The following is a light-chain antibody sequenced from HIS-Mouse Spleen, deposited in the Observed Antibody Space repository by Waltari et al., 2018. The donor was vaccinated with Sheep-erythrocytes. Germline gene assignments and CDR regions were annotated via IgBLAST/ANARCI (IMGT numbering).Light chain of an antibody. CDR3: QSADSSGTYV. CDR1: ALPKQY. J-gene: IGLJ1*01. Sequence: SYELTQPPSVSVSPGQTARITCSGDALPKQYAYWYQQKPGQAPVLVIYKDRERPSGIPERFSGPSSGTTVTLTISGVQAEDEADYYCQSADSSGTYVFGTGTKVTVL. V-gene: IGLV3-25*03. CDR2: KDR.